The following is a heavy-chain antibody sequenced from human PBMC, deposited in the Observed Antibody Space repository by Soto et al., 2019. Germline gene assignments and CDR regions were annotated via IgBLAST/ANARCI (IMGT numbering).Heavy chain of an antibody. V-gene: IGHV1-8*01. CDR1: GYTFTSYD. D-gene: IGHD1-1*01. CDR3: ARRAETNGWNGFGADKYYFDF. CDR2: MNPGTGNS. Sequence: QVQLVQSGAEVRKPGASVKVSCEASGYTFTSYDIYWVRQATGQGLEWMGWMNPGTGNSGYAQKFKGRVTMTSDTSISTAHMELSSLRSEDTAVYYCARRAETNGWNGFGADKYYFDFWGQGTLVTVSS. J-gene: IGHJ4*02.